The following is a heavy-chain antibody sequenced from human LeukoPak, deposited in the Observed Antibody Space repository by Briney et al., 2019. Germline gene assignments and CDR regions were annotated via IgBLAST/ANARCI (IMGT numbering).Heavy chain of an antibody. CDR1: GFTFSSYS. D-gene: IGHD2-2*01. CDR2: ISYDGSNK. Sequence: GGSLRLSCAASGFTFSSYSMNWVRQAPGKGLEWVAVISYDGSNKYYADSVKGRFTISRDNSKNTLYLQMNSLRAEDTAVYYCARVMGRYCSSTSCYVDYWGQGTLVTVSS. CDR3: ARVMGRYCSSTSCYVDY. V-gene: IGHV3-30*03. J-gene: IGHJ4*02.